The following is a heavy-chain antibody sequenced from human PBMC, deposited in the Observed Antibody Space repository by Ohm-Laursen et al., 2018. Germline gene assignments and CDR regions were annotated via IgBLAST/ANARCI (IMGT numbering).Heavy chain of an antibody. CDR3: ARAVDGYVDN. CDR1: GGSFSGYY. CDR2: INHSRST. Sequence: GTLSLTCAVYGGSFSGYYWNWIRQPPGKGLEWIGEINHSRSTKYNSSFKSRVTISVDTSKNQFSLQLNSVTPEDTAVYYCARAVDGYVDNWGQGTLVTVSS. D-gene: IGHD5-24*01. V-gene: IGHV4-34*01. J-gene: IGHJ4*02.